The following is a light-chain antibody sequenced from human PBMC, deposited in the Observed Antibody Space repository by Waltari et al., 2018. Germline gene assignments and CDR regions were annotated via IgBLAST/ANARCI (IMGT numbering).Light chain of an antibody. CDR3: QQYKSPPWT. Sequence: DIQMTQSPSNLSASVGDRVTITCRASQSISSWLAWYQQKPGQAPNLLIFKASSLEKGVPSRFSGSGSGTEFTLTINSLQPDDFATYYCQQYKSPPWTFGQGTKVDI. V-gene: IGKV1-5*03. CDR2: KAS. CDR1: QSISSW. J-gene: IGKJ1*01.